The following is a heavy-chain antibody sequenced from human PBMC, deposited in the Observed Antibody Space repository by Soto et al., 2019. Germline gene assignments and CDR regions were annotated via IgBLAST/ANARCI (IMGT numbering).Heavy chain of an antibody. CDR3: ARVGPWVPYYYDSSPYTFENWFDP. CDR2: IYHGGST. V-gene: IGHV4-38-2*01. CDR1: GYSINRGYY. J-gene: IGHJ5*02. Sequence: ETRSHTCAVSGYSINRGYYGCWLRPPPGEGAAGGASIYHGGSTYYNPSLNSRVTLSIDMTNNHVSLLLNSVTAADTAVYYCARVGPWVPYYYDSSPYTFENWFDPWGQGTLVTVSS. D-gene: IGHD3-22*01.